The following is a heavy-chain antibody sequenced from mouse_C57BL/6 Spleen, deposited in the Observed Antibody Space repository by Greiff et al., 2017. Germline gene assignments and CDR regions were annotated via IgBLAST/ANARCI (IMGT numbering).Heavy chain of an antibody. CDR2: IDPSDSYT. CDR1: GYTFTSYW. Sequence: QVQLQQPGAELVMPGASVKLSCKASGYTFTSYWMHWVKQRPGQGLEWIGEIDPSDSYTNYNQKFKGKSTLTVDKSSSTAYMQLSSLTSEDSAVYYCASLLYYGLDYWGQGTTLTVSS. CDR3: ASLLYYGLDY. J-gene: IGHJ2*01. V-gene: IGHV1-69*01. D-gene: IGHD1-1*01.